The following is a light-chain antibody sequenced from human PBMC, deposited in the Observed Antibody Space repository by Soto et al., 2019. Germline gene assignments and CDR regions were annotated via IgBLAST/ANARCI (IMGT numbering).Light chain of an antibody. CDR3: SSYAVTNIFV. CDR1: SSDVGGFNY. V-gene: IGLV2-8*01. J-gene: IGLJ1*01. Sequence: QSALTQPPSASGSPGQSVIISCSGTSSDVGGFNYVSWYQQHPGRAPKVLIYEVNKRPSGVPDRFSGSKSGSTASLTVSGLQAEDEAEYYCSSYAVTNIFVFGTGTKVTVL. CDR2: EVN.